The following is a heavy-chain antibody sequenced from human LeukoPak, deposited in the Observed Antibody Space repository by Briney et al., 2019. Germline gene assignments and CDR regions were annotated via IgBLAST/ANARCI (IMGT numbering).Heavy chain of an antibody. CDR1: GFTSSGYY. J-gene: IGHJ3*02. CDR2: ISNSGLTI. V-gene: IGHV3-11*01. CDR3: ARDPSFLKVAMDDDGFDI. Sequence: GGSLRLSCAASGFTSSGYYMSWIRQAPGKGLEWLSYISNSGLTIHYADSVKGRFTISRDNAKNTLSPQMNSLRAEDTAVYYCARDPSFLKVAMDDDGFDIWGQGTMVTVSS. D-gene: IGHD6-19*01.